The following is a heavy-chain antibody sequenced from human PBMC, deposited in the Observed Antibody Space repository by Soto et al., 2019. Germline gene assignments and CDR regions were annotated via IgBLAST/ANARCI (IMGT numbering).Heavy chain of an antibody. CDR3: ARDYYNFWSGYYDYYYYYMDV. D-gene: IGHD3-3*01. Sequence: GGSLRLSCAASGFTFSSYSMNWVRQAPGKGLEWVSSISSSSSYIYYADSVKGRFTISRDNAKNSLYLQMNSLRAEDTAVYYCARDYYNFWSGYYDYYYYYMDVWGKGTTVTVSS. V-gene: IGHV3-21*01. CDR1: GFTFSSYS. J-gene: IGHJ6*03. CDR2: ISSSSSYI.